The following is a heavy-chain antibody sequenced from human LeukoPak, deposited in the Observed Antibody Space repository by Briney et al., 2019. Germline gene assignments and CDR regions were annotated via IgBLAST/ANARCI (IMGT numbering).Heavy chain of an antibody. V-gene: IGHV3-21*01. CDR3: ARSQNNDY. J-gene: IGHJ4*02. D-gene: IGHD1/OR15-1a*01. Sequence: TGGSLRLSCAASGFTFSSYSMNWVRQAPGKGLEWVSSISSSSSYIYYADSVEGRFTISRDNAKNSLYLQMNNLRAEDTAVYYCARSQNNDYWGQGTLVTVSS. CDR1: GFTFSSYS. CDR2: ISSSSSYI.